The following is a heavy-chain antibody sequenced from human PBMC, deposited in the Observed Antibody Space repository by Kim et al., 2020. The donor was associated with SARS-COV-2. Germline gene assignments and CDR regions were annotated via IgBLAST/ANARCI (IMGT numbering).Heavy chain of an antibody. V-gene: IGHV7-4-1*02. CDR3: AREGYTSGQRWFDP. J-gene: IGHJ5*02. Sequence: AQGFTGRFVFSLDTSVSTAYLQISSLKAEDTAVYYCAREGYTSGQRWFDPWGQGTLVTVSS. D-gene: IGHD6-19*01.